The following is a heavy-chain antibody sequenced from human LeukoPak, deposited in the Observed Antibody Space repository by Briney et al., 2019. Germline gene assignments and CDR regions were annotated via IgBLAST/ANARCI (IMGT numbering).Heavy chain of an antibody. D-gene: IGHD6-19*01. J-gene: IGHJ4*01. CDR3: ARDRGNGWAFDY. Sequence: SETLSLTCTVSGGSISSTSYYWGWIRQPPGKGLEWIGSVYRTGSAHYNPSLNSRITISVDTSKNQFSLKLTSVTAADTAVYYCARDRGNGWAFDYWGQEPWSPSPQ. V-gene: IGHV4-39*02. CDR1: GGSISSTSYY. CDR2: VYRTGSA.